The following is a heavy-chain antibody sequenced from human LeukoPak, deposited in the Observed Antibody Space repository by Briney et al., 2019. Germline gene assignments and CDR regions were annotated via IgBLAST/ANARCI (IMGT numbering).Heavy chain of an antibody. Sequence: SQTLSLTCAVSDGSISSGGYPWSWIRQPPGKGLEWIGYIYHSGSTYYNPSLKSRVTISVDRSKNQFSLKLSSVTAADTAVYYCARGHSGYFFYWGQGTLVTVSS. J-gene: IGHJ4*02. V-gene: IGHV4-30-2*01. CDR1: DGSISSGGYP. D-gene: IGHD5-12*01. CDR3: ARGHSGYFFY. CDR2: IYHSGST.